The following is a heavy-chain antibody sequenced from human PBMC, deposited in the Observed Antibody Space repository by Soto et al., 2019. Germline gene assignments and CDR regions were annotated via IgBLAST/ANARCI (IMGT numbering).Heavy chain of an antibody. D-gene: IGHD2-8*01. CDR2: ISGSGGGT. Sequence: EVQLLESGGGLVQPGGSLRLSCAASGFTFSSYAMSWVRQAPGQGLERVSAISGSGGGTYYADSVKGRFTISRDNSKNTLYLHMNSLRAEDTAADYCATLTDDTVLLVYATDYWYLELWGRGTLVTVAS. J-gene: IGHJ2*01. CDR3: ATLTDDTVLLVYATDYWYLEL. V-gene: IGHV3-23*01. CDR1: GFTFSSYA.